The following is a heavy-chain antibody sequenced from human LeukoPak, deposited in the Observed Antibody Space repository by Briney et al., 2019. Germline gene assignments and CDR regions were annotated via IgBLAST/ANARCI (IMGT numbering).Heavy chain of an antibody. CDR1: GFTISSYA. Sequence: PGGSLRLSCAASGFTISSYAMHWVRQAPGKGLEWVAVISYDGSNKYCADSVKGRFTISRDNSKNTLYLQMNSLRAEDTAVYYCARDPYYDFWSGYFDYWGQGTLVTVSS. V-gene: IGHV3-30-3*01. CDR3: ARDPYYDFWSGYFDY. J-gene: IGHJ4*02. D-gene: IGHD3-3*01. CDR2: ISYDGSNK.